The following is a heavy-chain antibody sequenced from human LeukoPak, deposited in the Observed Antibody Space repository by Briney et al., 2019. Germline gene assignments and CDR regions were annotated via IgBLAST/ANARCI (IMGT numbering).Heavy chain of an antibody. V-gene: IGHV1-46*01. CDR1: GYRFTSYY. J-gene: IGHJ3*02. CDR3: AREEGGVIEGVGGAFDI. D-gene: IGHD3-10*01. CDR2: INPSGGST. Sequence: ASVKVSCKASGYRFTSYYMHWVRQAPGQGLEWMGIINPSGGSTGYAQKFQGRVTMTRDTSTSTVYMYLSSLRSEDTAVYYCAREEGGVIEGVGGAFDIWGQGTMVTVSS.